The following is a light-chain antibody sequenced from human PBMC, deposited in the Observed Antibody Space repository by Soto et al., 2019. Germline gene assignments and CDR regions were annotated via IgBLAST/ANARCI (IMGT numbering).Light chain of an antibody. Sequence: AIRMTQSPSSFSASTVDRVTITCRASQGISSYLAWYQQKPGKAPKLLIYAASTLQSGVPSRFSGSGSGTDFTLTISCLQSEDFATYYCQQYYSYPRGTFGQGTKVDIK. CDR3: QQYYSYPRGT. CDR2: AAS. J-gene: IGKJ1*01. CDR1: QGISSY. V-gene: IGKV1-8*01.